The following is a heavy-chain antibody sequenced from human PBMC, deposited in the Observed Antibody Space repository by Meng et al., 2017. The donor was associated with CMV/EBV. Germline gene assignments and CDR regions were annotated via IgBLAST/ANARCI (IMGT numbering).Heavy chain of an antibody. CDR1: YC. J-gene: IGHJ5*02. V-gene: IGHV4-39*01. Sequence: YCWGWIRQPPGKGLEWIGSIYYSGSTYYTPSLKSRVPISVDTSKNQFSLKLSSVTAADTAVYYCARHATYCSSTSCYWSELLDWFDPWGQGTLVTVSS. CDR2: IYYSGST. CDR3: ARHATYCSSTSCYWSELLDWFDP. D-gene: IGHD2-2*01.